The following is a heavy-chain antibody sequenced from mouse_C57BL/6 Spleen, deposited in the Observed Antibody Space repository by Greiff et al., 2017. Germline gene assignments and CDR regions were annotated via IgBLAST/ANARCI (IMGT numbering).Heavy chain of an antibody. CDR2: ISSGSSTI. V-gene: IGHV5-17*01. Sequence: EVQRVESGGGLVKPGGSLKLSCAASGFTFSDYGMHWVRQAPEKGLEWVAYISSGSSTIYYADTVKGRFTISRDNAKNTLFLQMTSLRSEDTAMYYCASITTVVAYWYFDVWGTGTTVTVSS. J-gene: IGHJ1*03. CDR3: ASITTVVAYWYFDV. D-gene: IGHD1-1*01. CDR1: GFTFSDYG.